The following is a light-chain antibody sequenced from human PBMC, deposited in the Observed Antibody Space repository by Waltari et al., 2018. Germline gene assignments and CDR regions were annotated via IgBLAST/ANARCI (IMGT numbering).Light chain of an antibody. Sequence: DIQMTQSPSSLSASAGDRVTITCRASQGISTFLNWYQQKPGKAPRRLIFGASTLETGVPSRFSGSGSGTDFTLTISSLQPEDFATYFCLQYNSNPLTFGGGTKVEIK. CDR2: GAS. CDR1: QGISTF. J-gene: IGKJ4*01. CDR3: LQYNSNPLT. V-gene: IGKV1-17*01.